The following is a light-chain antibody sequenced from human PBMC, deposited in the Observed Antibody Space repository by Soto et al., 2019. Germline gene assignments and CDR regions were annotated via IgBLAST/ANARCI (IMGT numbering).Light chain of an antibody. J-gene: IGKJ2*01. CDR2: KAS. Sequence: DIQMTQSPSTLSASVGDRVTITCRASQSISSWLAWYQQKPGKAPKLLIYKASSLESGVPSRFSGSGSGTEFTLTISSLQPDDFATYYFQQYNSYPRYTFGQGTKLEIK. CDR3: QQYNSYPRYT. CDR1: QSISSW. V-gene: IGKV1-5*03.